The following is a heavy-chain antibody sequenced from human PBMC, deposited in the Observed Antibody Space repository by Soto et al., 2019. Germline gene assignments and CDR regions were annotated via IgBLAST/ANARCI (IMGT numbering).Heavy chain of an antibody. CDR1: GYTFTSYA. D-gene: IGHD2-15*01. V-gene: IGHV1-3*01. CDR3: ARGGVVVAATIDY. Sequence: GASVTVSCKASGYTFTSYAMHWVHQAPGQRLEWMGWINSGNGNTKYSQKLQGRVTMTTDTSASTAYMELSSLRSEDTAVYYCARGGVVVAATIDYWGQGTLVTVSS. CDR2: INSGNGNT. J-gene: IGHJ4*02.